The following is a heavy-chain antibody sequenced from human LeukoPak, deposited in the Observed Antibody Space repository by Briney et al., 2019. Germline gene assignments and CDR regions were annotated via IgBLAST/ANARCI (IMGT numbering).Heavy chain of an antibody. CDR3: ARHFGTGDNFDY. D-gene: IGHD1-1*01. J-gene: IGHJ4*02. V-gene: IGHV1-24*01. CDR2: FDPEDGET. Sequence: VASVKVSCKVSGYTLTELSMHWVRQAPGKGLEWMGGFDPEDGETIYAQKFQGRVTMTRNTSISTAYMELSSLRPEDTAVYYCARHFGTGDNFDYWGQGTLLIVSS. CDR1: GYTLTELS.